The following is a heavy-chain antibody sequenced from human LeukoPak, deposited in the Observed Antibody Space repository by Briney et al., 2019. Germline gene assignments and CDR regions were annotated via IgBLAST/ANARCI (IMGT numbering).Heavy chain of an antibody. V-gene: IGHV4-34*01. Sequence: SETLSLTCAVYGGSFSGYFWSYIRQPPGKGLEWLGEISHSGSTNYSPSLKSRVTISLDTSKNQFSLKLSSVTAADTAVYYCARALHGGSYFLDYWGQGTLVTVSS. CDR2: ISHSGST. CDR3: ARALHGGSYFLDY. D-gene: IGHD1-26*01. J-gene: IGHJ4*02. CDR1: GGSFSGYF.